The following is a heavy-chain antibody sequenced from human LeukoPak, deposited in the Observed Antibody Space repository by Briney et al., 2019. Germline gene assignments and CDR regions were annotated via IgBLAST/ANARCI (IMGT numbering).Heavy chain of an antibody. V-gene: IGHV3-30*18. CDR2: ISYDGSNK. CDR1: GFTFSSYG. CDR3: AKAKLAVGRGSGWPSFDP. D-gene: IGHD6-19*01. Sequence: GRSLRLSCAASGFTFSSYGMPWVRQAPGKGLEWVAVISYDGSNKYYADSVKGRFTISRDNSKNTLYLQMNSLRAEDTAVYYCAKAKLAVGRGSGWPSFDPWGQGTLVTVSS. J-gene: IGHJ5*02.